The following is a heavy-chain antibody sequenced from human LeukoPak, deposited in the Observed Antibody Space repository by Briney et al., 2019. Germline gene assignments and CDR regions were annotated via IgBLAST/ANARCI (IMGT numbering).Heavy chain of an antibody. CDR2: ISGSGGST. D-gene: IGHD3-22*01. CDR1: GFTFSSYA. V-gene: IGHV3-23*01. Sequence: GGSLRLSCAASGFTFSSYAMSWVRQAPGKGLEWVSAISGSGGSTYYADSVKGRFTISRDNSKNTLYLQMNSLRAEDTAVYYCAKEGDYYDSSGYLLFDYWGQGTLVTVSS. J-gene: IGHJ4*02. CDR3: AKEGDYYDSSGYLLFDY.